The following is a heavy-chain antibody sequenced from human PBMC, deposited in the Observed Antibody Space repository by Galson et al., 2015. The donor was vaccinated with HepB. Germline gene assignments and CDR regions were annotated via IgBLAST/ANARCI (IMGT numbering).Heavy chain of an antibody. V-gene: IGHV3-30*03. CDR3: ARKHYDFWSGYGGWFDP. CDR2: ISFDGSNK. CDR1: GFTFSSFA. J-gene: IGHJ5*02. D-gene: IGHD3-3*01. Sequence: SLRLSCAASGFTFSSFAMHWVRQAPGKGLDWVAVISFDGSNKYYADSVKGRFTISRDNSKNTLYLQMNSLRAEDTAVYYCARKHYDFWSGYGGWFDPWGQGTLVTVSS.